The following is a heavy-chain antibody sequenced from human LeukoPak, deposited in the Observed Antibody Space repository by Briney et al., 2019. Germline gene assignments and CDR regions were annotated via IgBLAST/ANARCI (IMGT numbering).Heavy chain of an antibody. D-gene: IGHD1-26*01. CDR2: ISGGGSAI. J-gene: IGHJ5*02. Sequence: PGGSLRLSCAAAGFSFSDYYMSWIRVAPGKGLECNSYISGGGSAIYCADSVKGRFTISRDNAKNSLYLEMNSLTVEDTGVYYCARWERALDTWGQGTLVTVSS. CDR1: GFSFSDYY. V-gene: IGHV3-11*04. CDR3: ARWERALDT.